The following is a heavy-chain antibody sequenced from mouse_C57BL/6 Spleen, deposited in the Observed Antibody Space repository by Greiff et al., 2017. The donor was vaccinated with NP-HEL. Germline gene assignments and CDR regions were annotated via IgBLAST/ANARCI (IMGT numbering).Heavy chain of an antibody. J-gene: IGHJ3*01. CDR1: GYAFRSSW. D-gene: IGHD1-1*01. CDR3: ARPGSSPWFAY. V-gene: IGHV1-82*01. CDR2: IYPGDGDT. Sequence: QVQLQQSGPELVKPGASVKISCKASGYAFRSSWMNWVQQRPGKGLEWIGRIYPGDGDTNYIGTFKGKATLTADKSSSTAYMQLSSLTSEDSAVYFCARPGSSPWFAYWGQGTLVTVSA.